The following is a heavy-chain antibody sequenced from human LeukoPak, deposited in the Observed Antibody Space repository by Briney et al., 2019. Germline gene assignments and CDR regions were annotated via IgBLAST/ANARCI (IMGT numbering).Heavy chain of an antibody. CDR1: GFSFSSSW. CDR2: IKQDGSDK. Sequence: GGSLRLSCAASGFSFSSSWMSWVRQAPGMGLGWVANIKQDGSDKYYVDSVKGRFTISRDNARNSLYLQMNSLRAEDTAVYYCTLVQVAGVFDYWGQGTLVTVSS. J-gene: IGHJ4*02. V-gene: IGHV3-7*03. D-gene: IGHD6-19*01. CDR3: TLVQVAGVFDY.